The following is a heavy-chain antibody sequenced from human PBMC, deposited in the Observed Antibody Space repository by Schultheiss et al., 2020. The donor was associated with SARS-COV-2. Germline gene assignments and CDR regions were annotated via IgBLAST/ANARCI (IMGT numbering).Heavy chain of an antibody. CDR3: ATVNSSGWYLDY. V-gene: IGHV1-69*13. CDR2: IIPIFGTA. D-gene: IGHD6-19*01. Sequence: SVKVSCKASGGTFSSYAISWVRQAPGQGLEWMGGIIPIFGTANYAQKFQGRVTITADESTSTAYMELSSLRSEDTAVYYCATVNSSGWYLDYWGQGTLVTVSS. J-gene: IGHJ4*02. CDR1: GGTFSSYA.